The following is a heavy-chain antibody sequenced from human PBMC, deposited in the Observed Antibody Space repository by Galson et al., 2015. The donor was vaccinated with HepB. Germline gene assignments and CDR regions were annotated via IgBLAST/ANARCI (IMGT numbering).Heavy chain of an antibody. J-gene: IGHJ4*02. V-gene: IGHV1-18*04. D-gene: IGHD6-13*01. CDR3: ARDEGRGWQQLVFDY. CDR2: ISAYNGNT. CDR1: GYTFTSYG. Sequence: SVKVSCKASGYTFTSYGISWVRQAPGQGLEWMGWISAYNGNTNYAQKLQGRVTMTTDTSTSTAYMELRSLRSDDTAVYYCARDEGRGWQQLVFDYWGQGTLVTVSS.